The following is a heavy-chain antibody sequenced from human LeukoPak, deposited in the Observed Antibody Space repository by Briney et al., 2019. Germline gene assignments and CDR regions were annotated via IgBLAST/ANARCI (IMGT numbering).Heavy chain of an antibody. J-gene: IGHJ6*03. CDR1: GYTFTGYY. Sequence: GASVKVSCKASGYTFTGYYIHWVRQAPGQGPEWMGWINPDSGGTNYAQKFQGRVTMSRDTSISTAYMELSSLRSEDTAVYYCARAEKVGHYYYYYYMDVWGKGTTVTVSS. CDR3: ARAEKVGHYYYYYYMDV. V-gene: IGHV1-2*02. CDR2: INPDSGGT. D-gene: IGHD1-26*01.